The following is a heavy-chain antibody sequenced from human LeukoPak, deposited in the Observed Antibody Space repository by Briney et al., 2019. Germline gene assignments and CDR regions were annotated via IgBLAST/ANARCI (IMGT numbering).Heavy chain of an antibody. D-gene: IGHD2-15*01. CDR3: ARHGVATMKRVDV. Sequence: SETLSLTCTVSGGSISSYYWSWIRQPPGKGLEWIGDIYYSGRTYYNPSLKNRATMSVDTSKDQFSLKLTSVIAADTAVYYCARHGVATMKRVDVWGKGTSVTVS. CDR1: GGSISSYY. CDR2: IYYSGRT. J-gene: IGHJ6*03. V-gene: IGHV4-59*08.